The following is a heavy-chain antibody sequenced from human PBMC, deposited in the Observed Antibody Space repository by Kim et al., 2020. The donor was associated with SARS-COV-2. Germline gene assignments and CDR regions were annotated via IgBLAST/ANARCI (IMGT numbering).Heavy chain of an antibody. CDR3: ACDRYTSVNYYGMHV. Sequence: ADAVKGSFTISRDKSRNTLFLQMDSLRAEDTAVYYCACDRYTSVNYYGMHVWGQGTTVTVS. D-gene: IGHD3-16*02. V-gene: IGHV3-66*01. J-gene: IGHJ6*02.